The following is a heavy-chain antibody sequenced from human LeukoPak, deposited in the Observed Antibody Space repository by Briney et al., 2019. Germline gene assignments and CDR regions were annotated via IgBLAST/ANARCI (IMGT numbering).Heavy chain of an antibody. J-gene: IGHJ3*02. D-gene: IGHD3-22*01. Sequence: GGSLRLXCAASGFTFSDYYMSWIRQAPGKGLEWVSYISSSGSSLYYADSVKGRFTISRDNAKNSLCLQMNSLRAEDTAVYYCARGLTLIKVVVTSANAFDIWGQGTLVTVSS. CDR3: ARGLTLIKVVVTSANAFDI. CDR2: ISSSGSSL. V-gene: IGHV3-11*04. CDR1: GFTFSDYY.